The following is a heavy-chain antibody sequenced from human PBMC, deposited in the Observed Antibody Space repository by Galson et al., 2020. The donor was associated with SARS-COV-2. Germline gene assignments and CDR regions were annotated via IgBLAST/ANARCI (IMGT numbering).Heavy chain of an antibody. D-gene: IGHD3-16*02. J-gene: IGHJ3*02. CDR2: ISWNSGSI. V-gene: IGHV3-9*01. CDR3: AKDMITFGGVIGDAFDI. CDR1: GFTFDDSA. Sequence: GGSLRLSCAASGFTFDDSAMHWVRQAPGKGLEWVSGISWNSGSIGYADSVKGRFTISRDNAKNSLYLQMNSLRAEDTALYYCAKDMITFGGVIGDAFDIWGQGTMVTVSS.